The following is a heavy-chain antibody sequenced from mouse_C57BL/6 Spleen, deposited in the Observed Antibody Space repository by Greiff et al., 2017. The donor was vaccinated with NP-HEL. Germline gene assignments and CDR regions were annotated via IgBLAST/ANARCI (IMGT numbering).Heavy chain of an antibody. J-gene: IGHJ2*01. V-gene: IGHV5-17*01. CDR2: ISSGSSTI. D-gene: IGHD2-5*01. Sequence: EVKLVESGGGLVKPGGSLKLSCAASGFTFSDYGMHWVRQAPEKGLEWVAYISSGSSTIYYADTVKGRFTISRDNAKNTLFLQMTSLRSEDTAMYYCARNPYYSNYAYFDYWGQGTTLTVSS. CDR1: GFTFSDYG. CDR3: ARNPYYSNYAYFDY.